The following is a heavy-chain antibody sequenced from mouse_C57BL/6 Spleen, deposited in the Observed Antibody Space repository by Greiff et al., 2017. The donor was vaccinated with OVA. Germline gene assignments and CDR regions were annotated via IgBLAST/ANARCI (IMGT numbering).Heavy chain of an antibody. Sequence: VQLQQPGAELVRPGSSVKLSCKASGYTFTSYWMDWVKQRPGQGLEWIGNIYPSDSETHYNQKFKDKATLTVDKSSSTAYMQLSSLTSEDSAVYYCARGWPFDYWGQGNTLTVSS. D-gene: IGHD3-3*01. CDR1: GYTFTSYW. CDR2: IYPSDSET. J-gene: IGHJ2*01. CDR3: ARGWPFDY. V-gene: IGHV1-61*01.